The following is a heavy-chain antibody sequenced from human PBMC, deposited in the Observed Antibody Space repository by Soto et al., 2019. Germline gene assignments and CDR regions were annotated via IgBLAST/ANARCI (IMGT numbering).Heavy chain of an antibody. D-gene: IGHD1-26*01. CDR3: AKGRSTVGARTYYYYGMDV. J-gene: IGHJ6*02. CDR1: GFTFSSYA. V-gene: IGHV3-23*01. CDR2: LSGSGGHT. Sequence: EVQLLESGGGLVQPGGSLSLSCAASGFTFSSYAMTWVRQAPGKGLEWVSALSGSGGHTYYADSVKGRITISRDNSKNTLYLQMYSLRADDTAVYYCAKGRSTVGARTYYYYGMDVWGQGTTVTVSS.